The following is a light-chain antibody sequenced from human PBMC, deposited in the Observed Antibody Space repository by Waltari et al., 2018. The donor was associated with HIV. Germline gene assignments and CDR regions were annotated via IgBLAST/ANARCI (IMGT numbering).Light chain of an antibody. J-gene: IGKJ2*01. V-gene: IGKV3-15*01. CDR2: GAY. CDR1: QSVGAS. Sequence: EVMLTQSPATLSVSPGETVTLSCRASQSVGASLAWYQHRPGQSPRRLVYGAYTTAPGVQARFRGRGFGTDFTLTSSNLQSGDFAVYFCQQYSTWPLYTFGQGTKLEI. CDR3: QQYSTWPLYT.